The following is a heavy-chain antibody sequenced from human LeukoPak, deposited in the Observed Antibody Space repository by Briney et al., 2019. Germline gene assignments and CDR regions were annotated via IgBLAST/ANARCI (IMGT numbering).Heavy chain of an antibody. CDR1: GGTFSSYA. D-gene: IGHD6-6*01. J-gene: IGHJ1*01. CDR3: ARDGSSSSGGKYFQH. V-gene: IGHV1-69*05. Sequence: ASVKVSCKASGGTFSSYAISWVRQAPGQGLEWMGGIIPIFGTANYAQKFQGRVTITTDESTSTAYMELSSLRSEDTAVYYCARDGSSSSGGKYFQHWGQGTLVTVSS. CDR2: IIPIFGTA.